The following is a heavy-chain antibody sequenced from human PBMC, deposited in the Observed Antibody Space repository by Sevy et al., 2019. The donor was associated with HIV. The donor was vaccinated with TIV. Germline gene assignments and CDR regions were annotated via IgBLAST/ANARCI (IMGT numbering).Heavy chain of an antibody. CDR1: GGSVSSGSHY. CDR2: IHYGGST. CDR3: AGEGGLASPGAFDY. Sequence: SETLSLTCSVSGGSVSSGSHYWSWIRQPPGKGLEWISYIHYGGSTHFNPSLESRVTMSVDTSKNQFSLKLSSVTAADTAIYYCAGEGGLASPGAFDYRGQGTLVTVSS. J-gene: IGHJ4*02. V-gene: IGHV4-61*01.